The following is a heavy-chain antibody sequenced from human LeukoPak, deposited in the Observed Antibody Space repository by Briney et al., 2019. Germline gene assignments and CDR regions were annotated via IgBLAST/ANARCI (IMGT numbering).Heavy chain of an antibody. CDR1: GYTFTGYY. CDR2: INPNSGGT. Sequence: GASAKVSCKSSGYTFTGYYIHWVRQAPGQGLQWMGWINPNSGGTKYAQDFQGRVTMTRDTSISTASMELSSLRSDDTAVYYCARETPTGSYFGYWGQGTLVSVST. D-gene: IGHD1-26*01. CDR3: ARETPTGSYFGY. J-gene: IGHJ4*02. V-gene: IGHV1-2*02.